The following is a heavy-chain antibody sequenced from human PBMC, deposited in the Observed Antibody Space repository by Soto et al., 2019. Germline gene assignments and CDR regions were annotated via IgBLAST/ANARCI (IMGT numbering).Heavy chain of an antibody. CDR1: GGSFSGYY. J-gene: IGHJ6*02. CDR2: IYYSGST. V-gene: IGHV4-59*01. Sequence: LSLTCAVYGGSFSGYYWCWIRQPPGKGLEWNGYIYYSGSTNYNPSLTSRVTISVDTSKNQFSLKLSSVTAADTAVYYCARAPNKEYGMDVWGQGTMVTVSS. CDR3: ARAPNKEYGMDV.